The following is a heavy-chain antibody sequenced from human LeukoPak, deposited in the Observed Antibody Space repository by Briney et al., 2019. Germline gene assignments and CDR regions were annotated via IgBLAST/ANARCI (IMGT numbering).Heavy chain of an antibody. CDR1: GYTFTSYG. CDR3: ARVTNALYYYYYYMDV. CDR2: ISAYNGNT. V-gene: IGHV1-18*01. J-gene: IGHJ6*03. D-gene: IGHD2-8*01. Sequence: ASVKVSCKASGYTFTSYGISWVRQAPGQGLEWMAWISAYNGNTNYAQKLQGRVTMTTDTSTSTAYMELRSLRSDDTAVYYCARVTNALYYYYYYMDVWGKGTTVTVSS.